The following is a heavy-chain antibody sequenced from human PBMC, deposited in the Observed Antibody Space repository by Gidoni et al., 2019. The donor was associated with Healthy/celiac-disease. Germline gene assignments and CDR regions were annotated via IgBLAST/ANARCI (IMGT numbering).Heavy chain of an antibody. D-gene: IGHD3-10*01. CDR3: ARSLMVRGVIKFYYGMDV. Sequence: QVQLVQSGAEVKKPGASVKVSCKASGYTFTSYYMHWVRQAPGQGLEWMGIINPSGGSTSYAQKFQGRVTMTRDTSTSTVYMELSSLRSEDTAVYYCARSLMVRGVIKFYYGMDVWGQGTTVTVSS. J-gene: IGHJ6*02. CDR2: INPSGGST. CDR1: GYTFTSYY. V-gene: IGHV1-46*03.